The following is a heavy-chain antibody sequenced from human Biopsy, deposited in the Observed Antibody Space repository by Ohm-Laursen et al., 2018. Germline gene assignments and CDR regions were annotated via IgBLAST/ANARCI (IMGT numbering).Heavy chain of an antibody. CDR1: GVTLSGYK. D-gene: IGHD3-16*01. Sequence: SLRLSCSASGVTLSGYKMNWVRQAPGKGREWVSSITGGSTYINYADSVKGRFTISRDNAKNSLSLQMNSLRGDDTAVYYCARSGAADSWGNYYGMDVWGQGTTVTVSS. V-gene: IGHV3-21*01. CDR2: ITGGSTYI. J-gene: IGHJ6*02. CDR3: ARSGAADSWGNYYGMDV.